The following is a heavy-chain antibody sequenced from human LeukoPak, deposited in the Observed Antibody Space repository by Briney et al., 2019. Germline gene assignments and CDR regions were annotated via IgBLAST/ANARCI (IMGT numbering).Heavy chain of an antibody. CDR3: ARPIAARQYFQH. CDR1: GFTFSSYA. D-gene: IGHD6-6*01. J-gene: IGHJ1*01. Sequence: GGSLRLSCAASGFTFSSYAMHWVRQAPGKGLEWVAVISYDGSNKYYADSVKGRFTISRDNSKNTLYLQMNSLRAEDTAVYYCARPIAARQYFQHWGQGTLVTVSS. V-gene: IGHV3-30-3*01. CDR2: ISYDGSNK.